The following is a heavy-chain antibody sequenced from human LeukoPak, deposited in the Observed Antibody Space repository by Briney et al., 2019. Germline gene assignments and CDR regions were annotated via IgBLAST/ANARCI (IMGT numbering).Heavy chain of an antibody. V-gene: IGHV2-5*08. CDR3: AHSEDYYGSVDAFDI. D-gene: IGHD3-10*01. J-gene: IGHJ3*02. CDR1: GASINSYYWS. Sequence: TLSLTCTVSGASINSYYWSWIRQPPGKALEWLAFIYWDDDKRYSPSLESRLTITKDTFKNQVVLTMTNMDPVDTATYYCAHSEDYYGSVDAFDIWGQGTMVTVSS. CDR2: IYWDDDK.